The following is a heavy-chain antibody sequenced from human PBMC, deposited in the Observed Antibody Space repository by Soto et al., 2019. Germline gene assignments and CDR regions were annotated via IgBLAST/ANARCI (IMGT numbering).Heavy chain of an antibody. CDR2: ISSGSVHI. CDR1: GFTFNSYS. Sequence: GGSLRRSCAAFGFTFNSYSVNWVRQAPGKGLEWVASISSGSVHIDFADSVKGRFTISRDDVTNSVSLQMDSLRVEDTGIYYCARYDAFKAFDLWGQGSMVTVSS. V-gene: IGHV3-21*01. J-gene: IGHJ3*01. D-gene: IGHD1-1*01. CDR3: ARYDAFKAFDL.